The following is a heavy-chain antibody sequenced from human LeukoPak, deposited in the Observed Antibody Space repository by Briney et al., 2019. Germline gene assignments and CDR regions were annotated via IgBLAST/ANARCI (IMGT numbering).Heavy chain of an antibody. D-gene: IGHD2-21*02. CDR3: TRHGDGFRY. CDR1: GYSFTSYW. J-gene: IGHJ4*02. Sequence: GESLKLSCKGSGYSFTSYWIGWVRQMPGKGLEWMESINPGDSEIAYSPSFKGQVTILVDKSTTTAYLQWTSLEVSDTAIYYCTRHGDGFRYWGQGTLVTISS. CDR2: INPGDSEI. V-gene: IGHV5-51*01.